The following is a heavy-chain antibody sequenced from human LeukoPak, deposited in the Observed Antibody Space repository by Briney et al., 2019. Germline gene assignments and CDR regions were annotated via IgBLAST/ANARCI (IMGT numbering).Heavy chain of an antibody. CDR1: GGTFSSYA. CDR3: AKDFYYDSSGYYYL. Sequence: GASVKVSCKASGGTFSSYAISWVRQAPGQGLEWMGGIIPIFGTANYAQKFQGRVTITADESTSTAYMELSSLRAEDTAVYYCAKDFYYDSSGYYYLWGQGTLVTVSS. J-gene: IGHJ4*02. V-gene: IGHV1-69*13. D-gene: IGHD3-22*01. CDR2: IIPIFGTA.